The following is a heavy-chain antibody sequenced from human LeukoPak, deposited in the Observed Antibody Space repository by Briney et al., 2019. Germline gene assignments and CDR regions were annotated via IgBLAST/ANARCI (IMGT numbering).Heavy chain of an antibody. J-gene: IGHJ4*02. V-gene: IGHV3-30*18. CDR2: VSYDGNSK. CDR3: AKMSDGGYNDGPGPEADY. Sequence: GGSLRLSCVASGFTFGSYVMHWVRQAPGKGLECVSLVSYDGNSKYYTDSVKGRFTISRDNSKNTLYLQMNSLGTEDTAIYYCAKMSDGGYNDGPGPEADYWGQGTLVTVSS. CDR1: GFTFGSYV. D-gene: IGHD5-18*01.